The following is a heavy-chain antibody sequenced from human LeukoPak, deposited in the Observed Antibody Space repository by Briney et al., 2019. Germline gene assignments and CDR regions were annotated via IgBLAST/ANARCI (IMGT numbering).Heavy chain of an antibody. CDR1: GFTFSSYP. D-gene: IGHD1-26*01. CDR2: ISYDGSNK. CDR3: ARGRGSHSFDY. J-gene: IGHJ4*02. V-gene: IGHV3-30*04. Sequence: GGSLRLSCAASGFTFSSYPIHWVRQAPGKGLEWVAVISYDGSNKYYADSVKGRFTISRDNSKNTLYLQMNSLRAEDSAVYYCARGRGSHSFDYWGQGTLVTVSS.